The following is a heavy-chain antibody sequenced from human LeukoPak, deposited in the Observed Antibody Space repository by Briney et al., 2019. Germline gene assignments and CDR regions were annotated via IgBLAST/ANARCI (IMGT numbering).Heavy chain of an antibody. V-gene: IGHV3-74*01. Sequence: GGSLRLSCAASGFTFSSYWMHWVRQAPGKGLVWVSRINSDGSSTSYADSVKGRFTITRDNAKNTLYLQMNSLRAEDTAVYYCARDRRDYGDYYFDYWGQGTLVTVSS. D-gene: IGHD4-17*01. CDR3: ARDRRDYGDYYFDY. CDR1: GFTFSSYW. CDR2: INSDGSST. J-gene: IGHJ4*02.